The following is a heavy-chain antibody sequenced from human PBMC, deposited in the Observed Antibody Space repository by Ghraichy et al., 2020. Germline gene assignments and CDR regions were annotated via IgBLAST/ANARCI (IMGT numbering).Heavy chain of an antibody. CDR2: ITSSSTTI. CDR3: ARDQYDLLTEDYGMYV. Sequence: GGSLRLSCAASGFTFNSFSMNWVRQAPGKGLEWISYITSSSTTIYYADSVKGRFTISRDNAQNSLYLQMNSLRDEDTAVHYCARDQYDLLTEDYGMYVWGQGTTVTVSS. CDR1: GFTFNSFS. D-gene: IGHD3-9*01. V-gene: IGHV3-48*02. J-gene: IGHJ6*02.